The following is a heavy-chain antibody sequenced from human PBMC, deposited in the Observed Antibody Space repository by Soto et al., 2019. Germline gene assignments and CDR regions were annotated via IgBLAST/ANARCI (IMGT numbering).Heavy chain of an antibody. J-gene: IGHJ5*01. Sequence: VASVKVSCKVSGDTPPEFSMHWVRQAPGKWLEWMGGFDPEDGETIYAQKFLGRVTMTEDTSTDTAYMELSSLTSEVTAVYYCAKARFRNASSGWLDSCGQGTLVTVYS. CDR1: GDTPPEFS. V-gene: IGHV1-24*01. CDR3: AKARFRNASSGWLDS. CDR2: FDPEDGET. D-gene: IGHD1-1*01.